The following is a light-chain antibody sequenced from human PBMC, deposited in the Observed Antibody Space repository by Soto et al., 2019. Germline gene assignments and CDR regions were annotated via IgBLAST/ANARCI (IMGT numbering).Light chain of an antibody. CDR3: LQATQCPWT. J-gene: IGKJ1*01. V-gene: IGKV2-24*01. CDR1: QSIVHSDGNTY. Sequence: DIVMTQTPLPSPVTLGQPASISCRSSQSIVHSDGNTYLTWLQQRPGQPPRLLLYKNSKRFSGVSDRFSGSGAGTAFTLKISSGEPEDVGVYYCLQATQCPWTFGQGTKVEIK. CDR2: KNS.